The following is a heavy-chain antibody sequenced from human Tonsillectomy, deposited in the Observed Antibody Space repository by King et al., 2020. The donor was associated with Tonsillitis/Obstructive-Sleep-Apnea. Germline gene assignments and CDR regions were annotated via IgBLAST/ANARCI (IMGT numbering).Heavy chain of an antibody. V-gene: IGHV4-59*01. CDR1: GGSISSYY. Sequence: VQLQESGPGLVKPSETLSLTCTVSGGSISSYYWSGIRQPPGKGLEGIGYIYYSGSPNYNPSLKSRVTISVDTSKNQFSLKLSSVTAADTAVYYCARGIRGDNDAFDIWGQGTMVTVSS. J-gene: IGHJ3*02. CDR3: ARGIRGDNDAFDI. D-gene: IGHD3-10*01. CDR2: IYYSGSP.